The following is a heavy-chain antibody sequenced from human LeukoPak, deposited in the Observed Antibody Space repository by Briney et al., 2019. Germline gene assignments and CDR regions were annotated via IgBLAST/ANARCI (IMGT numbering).Heavy chain of an antibody. CDR3: AKDMTTNFYYGMDV. CDR2: ISYDGSNK. CDR1: GFTFSSYG. J-gene: IGHJ6*02. D-gene: IGHD4-17*01. V-gene: IGHV3-30*18. Sequence: GGSLRLSCAAPGFTFSSYGMHWVRQAPGKGLEWVAVISYDGSNKYYADSVKGRFTISRDNSKNTLYLQMNSLRAEDTAVYYCAKDMTTNFYYGMDVWGQGTTVTVSS.